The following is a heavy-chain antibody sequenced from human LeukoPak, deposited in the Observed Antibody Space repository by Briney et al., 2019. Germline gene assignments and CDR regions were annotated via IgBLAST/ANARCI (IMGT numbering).Heavy chain of an antibody. D-gene: IGHD5-12*01. Sequence: PSETLSLTCTVSGGSISSYYWSWIRQPPGKGLEWIGYIYYSGSTNYNPSLKSRVTISVDTSKNQFSLKLSSVTAADTAVYYCARTTRGDSGYGDWGQGTLVTVSS. CDR3: ARTTRGDSGYGD. J-gene: IGHJ4*02. CDR2: IYYSGST. V-gene: IGHV4-59*01. CDR1: GGSISSYY.